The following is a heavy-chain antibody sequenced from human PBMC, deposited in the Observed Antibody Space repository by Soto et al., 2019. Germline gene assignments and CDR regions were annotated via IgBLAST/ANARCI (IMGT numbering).Heavy chain of an antibody. Sequence: GGSLRLSCAASGFSFSDYYMNWIRQAPGKGLEWVSCISSRGTSTYYADSVKGRFTISRDNAKNSLYLDMNSLRAEDTAVYYCAGGVYFDYWGQGTLVTVSS. CDR1: GFSFSDYY. J-gene: IGHJ4*02. V-gene: IGHV3-11*01. D-gene: IGHD3-16*01. CDR3: AGGVYFDY. CDR2: ISSRGTST.